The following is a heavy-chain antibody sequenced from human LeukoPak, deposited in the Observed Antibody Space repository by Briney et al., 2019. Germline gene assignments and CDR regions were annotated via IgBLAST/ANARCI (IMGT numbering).Heavy chain of an antibody. CDR1: GGSISRADYY. J-gene: IGHJ4*02. D-gene: IGHD3-3*01. CDR3: ARDSDFWSGYYYFDY. Sequence: SQTLSLTCTVSGGSISRADYYWSWIRQPPGKGLEWIGYIYYSGSTCYNPSLKSRATISVDTSKSQFYLKLGSVTAADTAVYYCARDSDFWSGYYYFDYWGQGTLVTVSS. V-gene: IGHV4-30-4*08. CDR2: IYYSGST.